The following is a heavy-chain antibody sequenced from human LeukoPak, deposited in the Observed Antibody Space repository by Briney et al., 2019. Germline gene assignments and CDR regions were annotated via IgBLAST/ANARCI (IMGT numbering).Heavy chain of an antibody. J-gene: IGHJ6*03. V-gene: IGHV3-21*01. D-gene: IGHD2-2*01. CDR3: ARAEEDIVVVPAAETNFYYYYYMDV. Sequence: GGSLRLSCAASGFTFSSYSMNWVRQAPGKGLEWVSSINSSSSYIYYADSVKGRFTISRDNAKNSLYLQMNSLRAEDTAVYYCARAEEDIVVVPAAETNFYYYYYMDVWGKGTTVTISS. CDR2: INSSSSYI. CDR1: GFTFSSYS.